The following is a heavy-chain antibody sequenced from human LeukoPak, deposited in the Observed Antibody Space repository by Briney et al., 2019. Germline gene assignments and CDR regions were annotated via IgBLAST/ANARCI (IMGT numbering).Heavy chain of an antibody. J-gene: IGHJ4*02. D-gene: IGHD3-10*01. V-gene: IGHV3-7*01. CDR2: INQDGSEK. CDR3: ARAGSLWFGESKLDY. CDR1: GFTFGTYW. Sequence: GGSLRPSCAASGFTFGTYWMNWVRRAPGKGLEWVANINQDGSEKYYVDSVKGRFTISRDNAKNSLYLQMNSLRAEDTAVFYCARAGSLWFGESKLDYWGQGTLVTVSS.